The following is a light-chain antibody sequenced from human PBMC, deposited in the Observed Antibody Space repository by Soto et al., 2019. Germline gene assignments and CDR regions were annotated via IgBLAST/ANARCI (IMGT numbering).Light chain of an antibody. Sequence: QSALTQPASVSGARGQSITISCTGTNRDVGGYNYVSWYQQHPGKAPKLIIYDASDRPSGVSNRFSGSKSGNTASLTISGLQAEDEADYYCNSYTSGSTLILGGGTKLTVL. CDR1: NRDVGGYNY. V-gene: IGLV2-14*03. CDR3: NSYTSGSTLI. CDR2: DAS. J-gene: IGLJ2*01.